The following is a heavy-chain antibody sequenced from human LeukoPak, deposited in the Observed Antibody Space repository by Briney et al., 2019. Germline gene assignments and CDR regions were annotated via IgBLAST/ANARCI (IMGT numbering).Heavy chain of an antibody. J-gene: IGHJ4*02. CDR1: GFTFSSYA. CDR3: AKPLLGDSSGYYSNEPEPFDY. Sequence: GGSLRLSCAASGFTFSSYAMRWVRQAPGKGLEWVSAISGSGGRTYYADSVKGRFTISRDNSKSALYLQMNSLKAEDTAVYYCAKPLLGDSSGYYSNEPEPFDYWGQGTLGTVSS. CDR2: ISGSGGRT. D-gene: IGHD3-22*01. V-gene: IGHV3-23*01.